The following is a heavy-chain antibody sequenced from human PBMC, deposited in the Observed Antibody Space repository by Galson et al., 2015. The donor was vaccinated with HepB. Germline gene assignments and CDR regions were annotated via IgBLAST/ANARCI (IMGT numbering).Heavy chain of an antibody. CDR2: INAGNGNT. Sequence: SVKVSCKASGYTFTSYAMHWVRQAPGQRLEWMGWINAGNGNTKYSQKFQGRVTITRDTSASTAYMELSSLRSEDTAVYYCARDPFERFDWLLGRNWFDPWGQGTLVTVSS. CDR1: GYTFTSYA. V-gene: IGHV1-3*01. D-gene: IGHD3-9*01. CDR3: ARDPFERFDWLLGRNWFDP. J-gene: IGHJ5*02.